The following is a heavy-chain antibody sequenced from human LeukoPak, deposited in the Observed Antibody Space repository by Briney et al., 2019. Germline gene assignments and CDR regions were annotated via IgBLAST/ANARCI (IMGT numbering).Heavy chain of an antibody. J-gene: IGHJ4*02. Sequence: GGSLRLSCAASGFTFSDYTMHWVRQPPGKGLEWVALISWDGVTTYYGDSVKGRFTISRDNTRNSLHLQMNSLRSEDTALYYCVKDLAFSSSPFDSWGQGTLLRVSS. CDR3: VKDLAFSSSPFDS. D-gene: IGHD6-6*01. CDR2: ISWDGVTT. V-gene: IGHV3-43*01. CDR1: GFTFSDYT.